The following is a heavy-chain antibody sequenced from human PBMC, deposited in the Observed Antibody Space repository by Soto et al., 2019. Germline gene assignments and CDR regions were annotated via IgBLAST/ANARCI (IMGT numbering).Heavy chain of an antibody. J-gene: IGHJ4*02. CDR2: ISGSGGST. Sequence: SLRLSCAASGFTFSSYAMSWVRQAPGKGLEWVSAISGSGGSTYYADSVKGRFTISRDNSKDTLYLQMNSLRAEDTAVYYCEKTLYSSVFDYWGQGTLVTVSS. V-gene: IGHV3-23*01. D-gene: IGHD5-18*01. CDR3: EKTLYSSVFDY. CDR1: GFTFSSYA.